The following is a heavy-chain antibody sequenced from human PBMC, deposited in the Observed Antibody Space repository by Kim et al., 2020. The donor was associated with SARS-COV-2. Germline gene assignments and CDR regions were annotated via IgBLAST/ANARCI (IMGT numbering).Heavy chain of an antibody. CDR3: ATSGIRYVDSYYFDY. J-gene: IGHJ4*02. D-gene: IGHD3-9*01. V-gene: IGHV1-24*01. Sequence: AQKFQGRVTMTEDTATDPAYMELSSLRSEDTAVYYCATSGIRYVDSYYFDYWGQGTLVTVSS.